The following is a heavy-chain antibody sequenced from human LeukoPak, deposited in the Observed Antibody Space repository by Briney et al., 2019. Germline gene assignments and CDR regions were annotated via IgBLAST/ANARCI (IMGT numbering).Heavy chain of an antibody. D-gene: IGHD5-18*01. J-gene: IGHJ4*02. Sequence: ASVKVPCKASGYTFTGYYMHWVRQAPGQGLEWMGWINPNSGGTNYAQKFQGRVTMTRDTSISTAYMELSRLRSDDTAVYYCARDRSGHIYGRFDSWGPGALVTVSS. CDR3: ARDRSGHIYGRFDS. CDR2: INPNSGGT. CDR1: GYTFTGYY. V-gene: IGHV1-2*02.